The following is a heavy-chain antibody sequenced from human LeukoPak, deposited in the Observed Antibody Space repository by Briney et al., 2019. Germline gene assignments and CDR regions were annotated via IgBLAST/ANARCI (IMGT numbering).Heavy chain of an antibody. CDR2: INAGNGNT. CDR1: GYTFTSYA. V-gene: IGHV1-3*01. J-gene: IGHJ4*02. CDR3: ARGGAYCGGDCLG. Sequence: ASVKVSCKASGYTFTSYAMHWVRQAPGQRLEWMGWINAGNGNTKYSQKFQGRVTITRDTSASTAYMEPSSLRSEDTAVYYCARGGAYCGGDCLGWGQGTLVTVSS. D-gene: IGHD2-21*02.